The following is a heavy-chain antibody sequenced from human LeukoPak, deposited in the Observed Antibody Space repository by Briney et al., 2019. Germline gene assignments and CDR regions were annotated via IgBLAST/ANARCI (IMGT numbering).Heavy chain of an antibody. V-gene: IGHV3-33*01. Sequence: GRSLRLSCAASGFTFSNYDMHWVRQAPGKGLEWVAVIWFDGSNRFYADSVKGRFTISRDNSKNTLYLQMNSLRAEDTAVYYCASSAGALIDCWGQGTLVIVSS. CDR2: IWFDGSNR. J-gene: IGHJ4*02. CDR3: ASSAGALIDC. CDR1: GFTFSNYD. D-gene: IGHD6-19*01.